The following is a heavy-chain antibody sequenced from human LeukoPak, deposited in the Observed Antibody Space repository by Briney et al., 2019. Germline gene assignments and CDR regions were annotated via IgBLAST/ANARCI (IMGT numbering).Heavy chain of an antibody. J-gene: IGHJ4*02. V-gene: IGHV4-59*01. D-gene: IGHD4-23*01. CDR1: GDSISTYF. Sequence: SETLSLTCSVSGDSISTYFWSWIRQPPGRGLEWIGYIHYRGSTSYNPSLKSRVTISVDTSKNQFSLKLSSVTAADTAVYYCARQCSSGVNCLFDYWGQGTLVTVSS. CDR3: ARQCSSGVNCLFDY. CDR2: IHYRGST.